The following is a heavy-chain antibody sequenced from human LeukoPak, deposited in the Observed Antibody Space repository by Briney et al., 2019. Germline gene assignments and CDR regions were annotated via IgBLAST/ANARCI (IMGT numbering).Heavy chain of an antibody. CDR2: IIPIFGTA. CDR3: ARVLRDFWSGYYYYMDV. Sequence: SVKVSCKASGGTFSSYAISWVRQAPGQGLEWMGGIIPIFGTANYAQKFQGRVTITTDESTSTAYMELSSLRSGDTAVYYCARVLRDFWSGYYYYMDVWGKGTTVTVSS. J-gene: IGHJ6*03. D-gene: IGHD3-3*01. CDR1: GGTFSSYA. V-gene: IGHV1-69*05.